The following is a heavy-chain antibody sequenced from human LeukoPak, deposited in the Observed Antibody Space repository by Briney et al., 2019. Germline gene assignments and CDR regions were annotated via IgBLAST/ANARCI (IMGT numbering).Heavy chain of an antibody. V-gene: IGHV3-48*03. CDR1: GFTFSSYE. J-gene: IGHJ6*04. CDR3: AELGITMIGGV. CDR2: ISSSGSTI. Sequence: GSLRLSCAASGFTFSSYEMNWVRQAPGKGLEWVSYISSSGSTIYYADSVKGRFTISRNNAKNSLYLQMNSLRAEDTAVYYCAELGITMIGGVWGKGTTVTISS. D-gene: IGHD3-10*02.